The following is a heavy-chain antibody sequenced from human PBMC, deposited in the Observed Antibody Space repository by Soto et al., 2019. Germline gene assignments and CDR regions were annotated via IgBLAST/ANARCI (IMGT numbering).Heavy chain of an antibody. CDR3: ARAVAAGGSF. Sequence: GGSLRLSCAASGFTLSDYWMSWVRQAPGKGLEWVANINQDGSQKYYVDSVRGRFTISRDNAKNSLYLQMNSLRAEDTAVYYCARAVAAGGSFWGQGTLVTVSS. D-gene: IGHD2-8*02. J-gene: IGHJ4*02. V-gene: IGHV3-7*01. CDR1: GFTLSDYW. CDR2: INQDGSQK.